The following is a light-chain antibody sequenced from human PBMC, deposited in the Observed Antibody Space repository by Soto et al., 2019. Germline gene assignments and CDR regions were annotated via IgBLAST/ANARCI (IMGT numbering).Light chain of an antibody. J-gene: IGLJ2*01. V-gene: IGLV1-44*01. Sequence: QSVLTQPPSASGTPGQRVTISCSGSSANIGSNTVNWYPQLPGTAPKLLISSNNQRPAGVPERFSGSYSCTSASLAISGLHSEDEYDYYCGASDDSMNGIVVFGGGTKITVL. CDR2: SNN. CDR3: GASDDSMNGIVV. CDR1: SANIGSNT.